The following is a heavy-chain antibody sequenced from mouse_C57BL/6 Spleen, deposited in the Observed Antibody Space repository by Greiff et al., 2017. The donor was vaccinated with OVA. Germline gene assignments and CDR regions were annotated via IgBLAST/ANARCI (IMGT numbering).Heavy chain of an antibody. Sequence: EVKLMESGGDLVKPGGSLKLSCAASGFTFSSYGMSWVRQTPDKRLEWVATISSGGSYTYYPDSVKGRFTISRDNAKNTLYLQMSSLKSEDTAMYYGAREGIYDGYPYYFDYWGQGTTLTVSS. D-gene: IGHD2-3*01. CDR2: ISSGGSYT. CDR3: AREGIYDGYPYYFDY. V-gene: IGHV5-6*01. J-gene: IGHJ2*01. CDR1: GFTFSSYG.